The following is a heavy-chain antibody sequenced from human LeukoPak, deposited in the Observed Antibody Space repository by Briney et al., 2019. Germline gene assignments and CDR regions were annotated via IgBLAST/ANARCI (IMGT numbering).Heavy chain of an antibody. CDR1: GFTFTRYS. J-gene: IGHJ4*02. Sequence: GGSLRLSCAASGFTFTRYSMNWVRQAPGKGLEWVSSISSSGSYIFYAQSVEGRFIISRDNAKNSHYLQMNSLRVDDTAVYFCARGTYRSSSPSIGMPYYLDYWGQGILVAVSS. V-gene: IGHV3-21*01. D-gene: IGHD6-6*01. CDR2: ISSSGSYI. CDR3: ARGTYRSSSPSIGMPYYLDY.